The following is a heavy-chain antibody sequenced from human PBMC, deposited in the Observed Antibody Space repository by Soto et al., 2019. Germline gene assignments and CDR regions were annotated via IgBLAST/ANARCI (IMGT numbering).Heavy chain of an antibody. V-gene: IGHV1-18*01. J-gene: IGHJ4*02. Sequence: QVQLVQSGTEVKNPGASVMLSCKASGYTFTNYPISWVRQAPGQGLEWMGWFNTNNGETKYAQRFQDRFTMTTDAATSTASREWRSVPSADAEVFSCARVVNGMTGGDYWGPGTRVTVSS. CDR2: FNTNNGET. CDR1: GYTFTNYP. CDR3: ARVVNGMTGGDY. D-gene: IGHD1-26*01.